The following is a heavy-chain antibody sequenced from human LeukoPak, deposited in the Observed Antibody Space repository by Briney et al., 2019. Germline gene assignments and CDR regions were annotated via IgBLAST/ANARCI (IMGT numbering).Heavy chain of an antibody. CDR3: ARDRVKSDDILTGYPHYYYYFYMDV. CDR1: GFTFSSYA. Sequence: GGSLRLSCAASGFTFSSYAMHWVRQAPGKGLEYVSAISSNGGSTYYANSVKGRFTIFRDNSKNTLYLQMGSLRTEDTAVYYCARDRVKSDDILTGYPHYYYYFYMDVWGKGTVVTVSS. J-gene: IGHJ6*03. D-gene: IGHD3-9*01. V-gene: IGHV3-64*01. CDR2: ISSNGGST.